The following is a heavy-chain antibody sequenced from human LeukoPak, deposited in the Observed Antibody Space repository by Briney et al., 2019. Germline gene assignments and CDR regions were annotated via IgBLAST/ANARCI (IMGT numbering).Heavy chain of an antibody. V-gene: IGHV3-23*01. D-gene: IGHD1-1*01. CDR2: IGNTGHPT. Sequence: QPGGSLRLSCAASGFTFSSYWMSWVRQAPGKGLEWVSAIGNTGHPTYYADSVKGRFTISRDNSMDTLYLQMNTLRAEDTAMYYCAIDVNWDYWGQGTLVTVSS. J-gene: IGHJ4*02. CDR1: GFTFSSYW. CDR3: AIDVNWDY.